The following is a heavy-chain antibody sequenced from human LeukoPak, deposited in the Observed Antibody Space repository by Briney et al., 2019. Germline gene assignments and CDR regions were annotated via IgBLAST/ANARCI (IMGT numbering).Heavy chain of an antibody. CDR3: AREKVERYYSYYYMDV. CDR2: IYSGGST. V-gene: IGHV3-66*02. D-gene: IGHD1-1*01. Sequence: PGGSLRLSCEASGFTVSSNYMSWVRQAPGKGLEWVSLIYSGGSTYYADSVKGRFTISRDNSKNTLYLQMNSLRAEDTAVYYCAREKVERYYSYYYMDVWGKGTTVTVSS. CDR1: GFTVSSNY. J-gene: IGHJ6*03.